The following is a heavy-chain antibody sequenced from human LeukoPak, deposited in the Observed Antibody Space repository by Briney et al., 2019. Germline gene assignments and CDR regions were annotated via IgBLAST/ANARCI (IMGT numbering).Heavy chain of an antibody. J-gene: IGHJ4*02. CDR2: INPNSGGT. CDR1: GYTFTGYY. CDR3: ARDQGPKLGYFDY. V-gene: IGHV1-2*06. Sequence: ASVKVSCKASGYTFTGYYMHWVRQAPGQGLEWMGRINPNSGGTNYAQKFQGRVTMTRDTSISTAYMELSSLRSEDTAVYYCARDQGPKLGYFDYWGQGTLVTVSS. D-gene: IGHD6-13*01.